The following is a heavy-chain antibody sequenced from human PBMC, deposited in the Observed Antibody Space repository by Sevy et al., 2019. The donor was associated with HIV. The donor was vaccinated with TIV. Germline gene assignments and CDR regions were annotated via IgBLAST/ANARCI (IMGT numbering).Heavy chain of an antibody. Sequence: RGCLRLSCAASGFTFSSYWMHWVRQAPGKGLVWVSHINSDGSSTSYADSVKGRFTISRDNAKNTLYLQMNSLRAEDTAVYYCARDYSSSWYVNWFDPWGQGTLVPVSS. CDR1: GFTFSSYW. CDR3: ARDYSSSWYVNWFDP. CDR2: INSDGSST. V-gene: IGHV3-74*01. J-gene: IGHJ5*02. D-gene: IGHD6-13*01.